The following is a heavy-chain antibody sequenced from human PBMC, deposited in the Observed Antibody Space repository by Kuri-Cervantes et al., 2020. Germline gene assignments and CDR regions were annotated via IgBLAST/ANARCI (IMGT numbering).Heavy chain of an antibody. J-gene: IGHJ6*02. V-gene: IGHV3-33*01. CDR2: LWYEVSNK. Sequence: GGFRRPSFAASGFTFRDYDISWIRQAPGKGREWVAGLWYEVSNKYYADSVKGRLPISRDNSKNTLYLQMNSLRVEYTTVYYCARVHHDCACPVCSGYGMDVWGQGTTVTVSS. D-gene: IGHD2-21*02. CDR3: ARVHHDCACPVCSGYGMDV. CDR1: GFTFRDYD.